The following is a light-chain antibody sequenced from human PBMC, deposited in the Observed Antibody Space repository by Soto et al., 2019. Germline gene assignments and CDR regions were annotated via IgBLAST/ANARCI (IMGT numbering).Light chain of an antibody. Sequence: EIVLTQSPGPLSLSPGKRATLSCRASQSVSSSYLAWYQQKPGQAPRLLIYGASSRATGIPDRFSGSGSGTDFTLTISRLEPEDFAVYYCQQYGSSRTFGQGTKVEIK. CDR2: GAS. V-gene: IGKV3-20*01. CDR1: QSVSSSY. CDR3: QQYGSSRT. J-gene: IGKJ1*01.